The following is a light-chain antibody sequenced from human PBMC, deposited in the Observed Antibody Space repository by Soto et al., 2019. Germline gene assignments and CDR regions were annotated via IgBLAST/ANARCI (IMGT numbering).Light chain of an antibody. Sequence: EIVLTQSPGTLSLSPGERATLSCRASQSVSSSYLAWYLQKPGQAPRLLIYGASSRATGIPDRFSGSGSGTDFTLTISRLEPEDFAVYYCQHHRAFGQGTKVEIK. V-gene: IGKV3-20*01. J-gene: IGKJ1*01. CDR2: GAS. CDR3: QHHRA. CDR1: QSVSSSY.